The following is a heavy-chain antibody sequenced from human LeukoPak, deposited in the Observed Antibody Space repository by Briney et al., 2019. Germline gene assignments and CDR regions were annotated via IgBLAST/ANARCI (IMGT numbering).Heavy chain of an antibody. V-gene: IGHV4-34*01. D-gene: IGHD2-8*02. CDR3: ARGRYNRQNPTGYSTGGAWFDP. J-gene: IGHJ5*02. CDR2: INHSGST. Sequence: NPSETLSLTCAVYGGSFSGYYWSWIRQPPGKGLEWIGEINHSGSTNYNPSLKSRVTISVDTSKNQFSLKLRSVTAADTAVFFCARGRYNRQNPTGYSTGGAWFDPWGQGTLVTVSS. CDR1: GGSFSGYY.